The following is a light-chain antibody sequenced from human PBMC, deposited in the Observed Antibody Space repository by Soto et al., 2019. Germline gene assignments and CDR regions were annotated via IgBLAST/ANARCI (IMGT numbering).Light chain of an antibody. CDR3: PQYVTSPWA. Sequence: IMLRQSPATLSLSPGKRATLSCRASQSVSSSFLAWYQQKPGQAPRLLIYGASNRATGIPDRFSGSGSGTDFTLTISRLEPEDFAVYYCPQYVTSPWAFCQGTNVDIK. CDR2: GAS. CDR1: QSVSSSF. J-gene: IGKJ1*01. V-gene: IGKV3-20*01.